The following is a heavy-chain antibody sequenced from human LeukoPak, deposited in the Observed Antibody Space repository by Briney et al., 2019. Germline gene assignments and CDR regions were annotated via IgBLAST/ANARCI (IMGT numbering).Heavy chain of an antibody. V-gene: IGHV1-3*01. D-gene: IGHD4-17*01. CDR2: INAGNGNT. CDR1: GYTFTSYA. Sequence: ALVKVSCKASGYTFTSYAMHWVRQAPGQRLEWMGWINAGNGNTKYSQKFQGRVTITRDTSASTAYMELSSLRSEDTAVYYCARDWGDYASAYWGQGTLVTVSS. J-gene: IGHJ4*02. CDR3: ARDWGDYASAY.